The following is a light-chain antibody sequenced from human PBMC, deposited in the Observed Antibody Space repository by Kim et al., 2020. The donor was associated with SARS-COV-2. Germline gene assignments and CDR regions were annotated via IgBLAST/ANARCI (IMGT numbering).Light chain of an antibody. CDR1: SSTIGKYY. J-gene: IGLJ3*02. Sequence: GQKVTSSCSGSSSTIGKYYVSWYRQVPGTVPKLLIYDNYQRPSGIPDRFSGSKSDTSATLGITGLQTGDDADYYCATWDTRLQAVVFGGGTQLTVL. CDR2: DNY. V-gene: IGLV1-51*01. CDR3: ATWDTRLQAVV.